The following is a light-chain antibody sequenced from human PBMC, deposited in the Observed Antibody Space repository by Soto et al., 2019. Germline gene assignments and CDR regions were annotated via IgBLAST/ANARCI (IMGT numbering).Light chain of an antibody. J-gene: IGKJ1*01. Sequence: VLTQSPGTLSLSPGERATLSCRASQSFSSSYLAWYQQNPGQAPRLLIYGTSTRATGIPDRFSGSGSQTDFTLTISRLEPEEFAVYYCQQYGSLGTFGQGTRVEIK. CDR2: GTS. CDR1: QSFSSSY. CDR3: QQYGSLGT. V-gene: IGKV3-20*01.